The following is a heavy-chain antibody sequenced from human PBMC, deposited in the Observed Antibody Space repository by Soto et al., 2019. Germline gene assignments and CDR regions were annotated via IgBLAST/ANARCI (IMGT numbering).Heavy chain of an antibody. V-gene: IGHV3-48*01. J-gene: IGHJ4*02. CDR2: ISSNSSTI. CDR1: GFTFSSYS. D-gene: IGHD6-19*01. CDR3: ARDSTAGTIDY. Sequence: QLGGPLRLSCAASGFTFSSYSMNWVRQAPGKGLEWVSYISSNSSTIYYADSVKGRFTISRDNAKNSMYLQMNSLRAEDTAVYYCARDSTAGTIDYWGQGTLVTVSS.